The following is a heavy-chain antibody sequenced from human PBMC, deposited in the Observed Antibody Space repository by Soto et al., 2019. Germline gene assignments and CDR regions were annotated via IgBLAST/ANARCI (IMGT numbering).Heavy chain of an antibody. D-gene: IGHD5-18*01. V-gene: IGHV1-18*01. Sequence: QVQLVQSGAEVKKPGASVKVSCKVSGYTFTSYGISWVRQAPGQGLEWMGWISAYNGNTNYAQRLQGRVTLTTDTSTSTAYMELRSLRYDDTAVYLCARDTKLNVNTAKKFEYWGQGTLVTVSS. CDR2: ISAYNGNT. J-gene: IGHJ4*02. CDR1: GYTFTSYG. CDR3: ARDTKLNVNTAKKFEY.